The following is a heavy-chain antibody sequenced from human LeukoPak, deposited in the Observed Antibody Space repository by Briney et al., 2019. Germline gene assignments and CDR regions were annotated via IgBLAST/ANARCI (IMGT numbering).Heavy chain of an antibody. J-gene: IGHJ6*03. CDR3: ARDRGDIVVVVAATFPYYYMDV. CDR2: ISSSSSYI. Sequence: GGSLRLSCAASGFTFSSYSMNWVRQAPGKGLEWVSSISSSSSYIYYADSVKGRFTISRDNAKNSLYLQMNSLRAEDTAVYYCARDRGDIVVVVAATFPYYYMDVWGKGTTVTVSS. D-gene: IGHD2-15*01. CDR1: GFTFSSYS. V-gene: IGHV3-21*04.